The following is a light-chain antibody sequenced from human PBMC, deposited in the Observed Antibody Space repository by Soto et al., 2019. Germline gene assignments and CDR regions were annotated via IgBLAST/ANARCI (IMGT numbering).Light chain of an antibody. CDR3: SSYTSSSTLDV. Sequence: VLTQPASLSGSPGQSITISCTGTSSDIGAYDYVSWYQQHPGKAPKLMIYEVSNRPSGVSNRFSGSKSGNTASLTISGLQAEDEADYYCSSYTSSSTLDVFGTGTKVTVL. CDR1: SSDIGAYDY. V-gene: IGLV2-14*01. J-gene: IGLJ1*01. CDR2: EVS.